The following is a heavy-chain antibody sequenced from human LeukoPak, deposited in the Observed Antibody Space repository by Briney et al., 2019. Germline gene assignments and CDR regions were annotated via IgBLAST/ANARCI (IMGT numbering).Heavy chain of an antibody. Sequence: GRSLRLSCSASGFTFSSYGMHWVRQAPGKGLEWVAVVWYDGINKYYADSVKGRFTISRDNAKNSLYLQMNSLRAEDTAVYYCARDLGHPRDDPWGQGTLVTVSS. CDR2: VWYDGINK. CDR3: ARDLGHPRDDP. CDR1: GFTFSSYG. V-gene: IGHV3-33*01. J-gene: IGHJ5*02.